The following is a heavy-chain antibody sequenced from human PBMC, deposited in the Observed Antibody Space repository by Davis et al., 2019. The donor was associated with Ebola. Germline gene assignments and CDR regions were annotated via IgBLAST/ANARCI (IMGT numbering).Heavy chain of an antibody. CDR1: GFTFSSYA. V-gene: IGHV3-15*01. CDR2: IKSKTDGGTT. J-gene: IGHJ3*02. Sequence: GGSLRLSCAASGFTFSSYAMSWVRQAPGKGLEWVGRIKSKTDGGTTDYAAPVKGRFTISRDDSKNTLYLQMNSLKTEDTAVYYCTTEAEYYDFWSGYYNAFDIWGQGTMVTVSS. CDR3: TTEAEYYDFWSGYYNAFDI. D-gene: IGHD3-3*01.